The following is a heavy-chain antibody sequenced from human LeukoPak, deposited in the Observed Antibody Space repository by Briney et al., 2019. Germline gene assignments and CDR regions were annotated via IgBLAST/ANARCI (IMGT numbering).Heavy chain of an antibody. CDR2: ISSSSSTI. J-gene: IGHJ5*02. V-gene: IGHV3-48*02. CDR3: AGGTFTMVRGVGGFDP. Sequence: PGGSLRLSCAASGFTFSSYSMNWVRQAPGKGLEWVSYISSSSSTIYYADSVKGRFTISRDNAKNSLYLQMNSLRDEDTAVYYCAGGTFTMVRGVGGFDPWGQGTLVTVSS. D-gene: IGHD3-10*01. CDR1: GFTFSSYS.